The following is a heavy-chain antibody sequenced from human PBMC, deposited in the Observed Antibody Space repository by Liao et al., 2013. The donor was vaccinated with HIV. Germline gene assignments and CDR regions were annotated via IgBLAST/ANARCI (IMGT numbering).Heavy chain of an antibody. CDR3: ARGFYDSVTQYQGSGHFEF. J-gene: IGHJ4*02. D-gene: IGHD3-9*01. V-gene: IGHV4-39*07. CDR2: INHSGNT. CDR1: GGSISRSSYY. Sequence: QLQLQESGPGLVKPSETLSLTCTVSGGSISRSSYYWGWIRQSPGKGLEWIGEINHSGNTNYNPSFKSRVSTSIDPSKRQFSLYLTSVTAADTAVYYCARGFYDSVTQYQGSGHFEFWGQGALVSVSS.